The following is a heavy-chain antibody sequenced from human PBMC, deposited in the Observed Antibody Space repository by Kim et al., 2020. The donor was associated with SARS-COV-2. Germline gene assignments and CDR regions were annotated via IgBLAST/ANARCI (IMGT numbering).Heavy chain of an antibody. CDR1: GFTFSSYS. Sequence: GGSLRLSCAASGFTFSSYSMNWVRQAPGKGLEWVSSISSSSSYIYYADSVKGRFTISRDNAKNSLYLQMNSLRAEDTAVYYCARDSGLVHYYYYGMDVWGQGTTVTVSS. CDR2: ISSSSSYI. V-gene: IGHV3-21*01. J-gene: IGHJ6*02. D-gene: IGHD6-19*01. CDR3: ARDSGLVHYYYYGMDV.